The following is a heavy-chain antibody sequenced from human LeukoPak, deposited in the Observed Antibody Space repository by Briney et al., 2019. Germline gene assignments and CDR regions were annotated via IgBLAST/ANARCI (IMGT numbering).Heavy chain of an antibody. D-gene: IGHD3-9*01. J-gene: IGHJ3*02. Sequence: SQTLSLTCAISGDSVSSNIAAWNWIRQSPSRGLEWLGRTYYRSKWYNDYAVSVKSRITINPDTSKNQFSLQLNSVTPEDTAVYYCARDQRYFDWLLGNAFDIWGQGTMVTVSS. CDR3: ARDQRYFDWLLGNAFDI. V-gene: IGHV6-1*01. CDR2: TYYRSKWYN. CDR1: GDSVSSNIAA.